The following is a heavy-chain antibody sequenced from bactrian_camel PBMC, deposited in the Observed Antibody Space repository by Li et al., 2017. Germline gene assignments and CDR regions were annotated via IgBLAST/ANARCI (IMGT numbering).Heavy chain of an antibody. D-gene: IGHD3*01. CDR2: VHRDGGIA. J-gene: IGHJ6*01. CDR3: AVGGGTYDCYTRVERRGRFGF. CDR1: LYVYSSYC. Sequence: QLVESGGGSVEAGGSLTLSCPASLYVYSSYCMGWFRQAPGKEREGLALVHRDGGIAYADSVKGRFTTSKDNADNAEKSLYLQMNSLKPEDSAVYYCAVGGGTYDCYTRVERRGRFGFWGQGTQVTVS. V-gene: IGHV3S31*01.